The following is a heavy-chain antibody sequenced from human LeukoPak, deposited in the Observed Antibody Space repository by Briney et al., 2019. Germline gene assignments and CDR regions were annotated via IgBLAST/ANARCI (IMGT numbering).Heavy chain of an antibody. CDR1: GGSISSYY. V-gene: IGHV4-4*07. CDR2: IYTSGST. J-gene: IGHJ3*02. CDR3: ARGPNRITMMIGDAFDI. D-gene: IGHD3-22*01. Sequence: PSETLSLTCTVSGGSISSYYWSWIRQPAGKGLEWTGRIYTSGSTSYNPSLKSRVTMSVDTSKNQFSLKLSSVTAADTAVYYCARGPNRITMMIGDAFDIWGQGTMVTISS.